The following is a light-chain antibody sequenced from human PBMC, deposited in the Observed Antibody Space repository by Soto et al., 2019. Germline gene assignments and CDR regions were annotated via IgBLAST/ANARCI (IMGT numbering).Light chain of an antibody. J-gene: IGKJ4*01. CDR2: DAF. Sequence: DIQMTQSPSSLSASVGDRVTITCQASQDINNYLNWYQHKVGKAPKLLIYDAFNLKTGVPSRFSGSGSGTEFTFTISSLQPEDIATYYCQQYDNSLTFGGGTKVDIK. CDR3: QQYDNSLT. CDR1: QDINNY. V-gene: IGKV1-33*01.